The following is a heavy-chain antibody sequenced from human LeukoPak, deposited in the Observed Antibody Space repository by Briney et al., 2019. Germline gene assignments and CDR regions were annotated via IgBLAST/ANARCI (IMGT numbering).Heavy chain of an antibody. J-gene: IGHJ6*02. CDR3: VRDSKREWSLYGMDV. CDR2: ISSSSSYI. CDR1: GFTFSSYS. Sequence: GGSLRLSCAASGFTFSSYSMNWVRQAPGKGLEWVSSISSSSSYIYYADSVKGRFTISRDNAKNSLYLQMNSLRAGDTAVYYCVRDSKREWSLYGMDVWGQGTTVTVSS. D-gene: IGHD3-3*01. V-gene: IGHV3-21*01.